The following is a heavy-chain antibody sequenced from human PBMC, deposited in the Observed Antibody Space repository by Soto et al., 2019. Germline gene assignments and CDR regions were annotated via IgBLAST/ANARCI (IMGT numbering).Heavy chain of an antibody. J-gene: IGHJ4*02. D-gene: IGHD3-9*01. V-gene: IGHV3-30-3*01. Sequence: GGSLRLSCAASGFTFSSYAMHWVRQAPGKGLEWVAVISYDGSNKYYADSVKGRFTISRDNSKNTLYLQMNSLRAEDTAVYYCAGDLTGGVFDYWGQGTLVTVSS. CDR1: GFTFSSYA. CDR3: AGDLTGGVFDY. CDR2: ISYDGSNK.